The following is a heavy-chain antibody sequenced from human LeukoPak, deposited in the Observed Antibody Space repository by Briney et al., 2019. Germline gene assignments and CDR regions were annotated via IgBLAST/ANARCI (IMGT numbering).Heavy chain of an antibody. J-gene: IGHJ5*02. CDR3: AKGVVVVPAANDPNWFDP. CDR2: ISGSGGST. D-gene: IGHD2-2*01. V-gene: IGHV3-23*01. CDR1: GFTFSSYA. Sequence: PGGSLRLSCAASGFTFSSYAMSWVRQAPGKGLEWVSAISGSGGSTYYADSVKGRFTISRDNSKNTLYLRMNSLRAEDTAVYYCAKGVVVVPAANDPNWFDPWGQGTLVTVSS.